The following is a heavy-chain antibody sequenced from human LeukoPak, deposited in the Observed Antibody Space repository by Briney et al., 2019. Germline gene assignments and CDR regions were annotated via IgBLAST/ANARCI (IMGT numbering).Heavy chain of an antibody. D-gene: IGHD4-11*01. CDR3: ARAKKQGTTVTTGWFDP. V-gene: IGHV1-69*02. J-gene: IGHJ5*02. CDR2: IIPILGIA. Sequence: SVKVSCKASGGTFSSYTISWVRQAPGQGLEWMGRIIPILGIANYAQKFQRRVTIIADKSTSTAYMELSSLRSEDTAVYYCARAKKQGTTVTTGWFDPWGQGTLVTVSS. CDR1: GGTFSSYT.